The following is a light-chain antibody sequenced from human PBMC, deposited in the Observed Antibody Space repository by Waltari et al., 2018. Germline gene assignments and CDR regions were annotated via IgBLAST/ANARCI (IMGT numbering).Light chain of an antibody. J-gene: IGLJ3*02. Sequence: QSALTQPASVSASPGQSITISCTGSSSDIGAYNYVSWYQQHSGKAPKLIIIGVSDRPSGVSNRFSASKSSNTASLTISGLQAEDEADYYCASFTNTNTWVFGGGTKVTVL. CDR3: ASFTNTNTWV. V-gene: IGLV2-14*03. CDR2: GVS. CDR1: SSDIGAYNY.